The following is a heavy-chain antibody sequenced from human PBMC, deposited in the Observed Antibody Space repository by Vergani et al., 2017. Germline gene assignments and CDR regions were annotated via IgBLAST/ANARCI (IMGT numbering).Heavy chain of an antibody. J-gene: IGHJ6*03. D-gene: IGHD3-3*01. V-gene: IGHV3-30*03. Sequence: QVQLVESGGGVVQPGRSLRLSCAASGFTFSSYGMHWVRQAPGKGLEWVAVISYDGSNKYYADSVKGRFTISRDNSKNTLYLQMNSLRAEDTAVYYCARSYYDFWSGYYRVVDYYYYMDVWGKGTTVTVSS. CDR3: ARSYYDFWSGYYRVVDYYYYMDV. CDR2: ISYDGSNK. CDR1: GFTFSSYG.